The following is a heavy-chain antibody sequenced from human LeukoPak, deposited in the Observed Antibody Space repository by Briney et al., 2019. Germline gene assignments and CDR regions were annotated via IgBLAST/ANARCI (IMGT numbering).Heavy chain of an antibody. D-gene: IGHD3-10*01. J-gene: IGHJ5*02. Sequence: SETLSLTCSVSGGSISSYWWSWIRQPAGKGLEFIGRIYTTGRTNYNPSLKSRVTMSVDTSKNQFSLNLGSVTASDTAVYYCARGVLIIISCEPWREGTVVTVSS. V-gene: IGHV4-4*07. CDR3: ARGVLIIISCEP. CDR1: GGSISSYW. CDR2: IYTTGRT.